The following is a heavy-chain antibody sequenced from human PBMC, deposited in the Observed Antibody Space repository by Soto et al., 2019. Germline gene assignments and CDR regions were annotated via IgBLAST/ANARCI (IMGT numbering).Heavy chain of an antibody. D-gene: IGHD3-3*01. CDR3: ARVVYYFYAFDI. Sequence: SETLSLTCTVSGGSISSYYWSSIRQPPGKGLEWIGYIYYSGSTNYNPPLKSRVTISVDTSKNQFSLKLSSVTAADTAVYYCARVVYYFYAFDIWGQGIMVTVSS. CDR2: IYYSGST. J-gene: IGHJ3*02. V-gene: IGHV4-59*01. CDR1: GGSISSYY.